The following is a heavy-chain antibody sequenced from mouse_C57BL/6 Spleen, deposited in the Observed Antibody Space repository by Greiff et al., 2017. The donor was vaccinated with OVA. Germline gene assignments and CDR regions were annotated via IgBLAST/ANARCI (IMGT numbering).Heavy chain of an antibody. J-gene: IGHJ4*01. V-gene: IGHV2-4*01. CDR3: AKRIGTDYYAMDY. CDR2: IWSGGST. D-gene: IGHD4-1*01. CDR1: GFSFTSYG. Sequence: VQLQQSGPGLVQPSQRLSITCTVSGFSFTSYGVHWVRQPPGKGLEWLGVIWSGGSTDYNAAFISRLSISKDNSKSQVFFKMNRLQADDTAIYYCAKRIGTDYYAMDYWGQGTSVTVSS.